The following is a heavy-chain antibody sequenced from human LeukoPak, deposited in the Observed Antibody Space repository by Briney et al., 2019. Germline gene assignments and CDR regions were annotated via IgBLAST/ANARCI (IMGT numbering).Heavy chain of an antibody. J-gene: IGHJ3*02. Sequence: PGGSLRLSCAASGFTFTIHWMSWVRQAPGKGLEWVANIKQDGSEKYYVDSVKGRFTISRDNAQNSVYLQMNSLRAEDTAVYYCAREYCSGGSCYRDDAFDIWGQGTMATVSS. V-gene: IGHV3-7*04. D-gene: IGHD2-15*01. CDR3: AREYCSGGSCYRDDAFDI. CDR1: GFTFTIHW. CDR2: IKQDGSEK.